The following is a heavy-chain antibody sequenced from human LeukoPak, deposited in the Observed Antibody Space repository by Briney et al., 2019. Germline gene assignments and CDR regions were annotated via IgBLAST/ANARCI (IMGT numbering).Heavy chain of an antibody. CDR1: GYTFTSYY. J-gene: IGHJ4*02. D-gene: IGHD1-26*01. V-gene: IGHV1-46*01. CDR3: ARTVGAGGFDY. Sequence: ASVKVSCKASGYTFTSYYIHWVRQAPGQGLEWRGIINPSGGSTSYAQKFQGRVTMTRDTSTSTVYMELSSLRSEDTAVYYCARTVGAGGFDYWGQGTLVTVSS. CDR2: INPSGGST.